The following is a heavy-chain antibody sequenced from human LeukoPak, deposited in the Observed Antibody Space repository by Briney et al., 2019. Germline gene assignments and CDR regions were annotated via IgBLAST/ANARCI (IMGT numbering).Heavy chain of an antibody. CDR2: IVVGSGNT. Sequence: ASVKVSCKASGFTFTSSAVQWVRQARGQRLEWIGWIVVGSGNTNYAQKFQERVTITRDTSTSTAYMELSSLRSEDTAVYYCAARPATWIQLWSNYFDYWGQGTLVTVSS. D-gene: IGHD5-18*01. CDR1: GFTFTSSA. V-gene: IGHV1-58*01. J-gene: IGHJ4*02. CDR3: AARPATWIQLWSNYFDY.